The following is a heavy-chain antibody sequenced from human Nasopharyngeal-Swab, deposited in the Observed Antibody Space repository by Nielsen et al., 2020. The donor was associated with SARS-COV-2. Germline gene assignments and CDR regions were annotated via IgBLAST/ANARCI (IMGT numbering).Heavy chain of an antibody. J-gene: IGHJ6*02. CDR1: GFTFNTYA. V-gene: IGHV3-23*01. D-gene: IGHD3-3*01. CDR3: ARDRNGFIYYYYGMDV. Sequence: GESLKISCAASGFTFNTYAISWVRQAPGKGLEWVSVISGSDYSTKYADSVKGQFTISRDNAKNSLYLQMNSLRAEDTAVYYCARDRNGFIYYYYGMDVWGQGTTVTVSS. CDR2: ISGSDYST.